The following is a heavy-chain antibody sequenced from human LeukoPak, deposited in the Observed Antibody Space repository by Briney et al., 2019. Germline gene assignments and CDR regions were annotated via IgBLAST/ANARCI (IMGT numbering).Heavy chain of an antibody. Sequence: PSETLSLTCTVSGGSISSYYWSWIRQPPGKGLEWIGYMYYSGSTNYNPSLKSRVTISVDTSKNQFSLKLTSVTAADTAVYYCAGAKIGVAGFFDNWGQGTLVTVSS. D-gene: IGHD6-19*01. V-gene: IGHV4-59*08. CDR3: AGAKIGVAGFFDN. CDR2: MYYSGST. J-gene: IGHJ4*02. CDR1: GGSISSYY.